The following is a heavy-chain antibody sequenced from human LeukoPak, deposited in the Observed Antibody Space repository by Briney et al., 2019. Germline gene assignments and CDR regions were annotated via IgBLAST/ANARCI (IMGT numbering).Heavy chain of an antibody. CDR3: ARDYGCAFDI. CDR1: GFTFRDYS. J-gene: IGHJ3*02. Sequence: GGSLRLSCAASGFTFRDYSMNWVRQAPGKGLQWVSYISTTGYTMYYADSVKGRFTISRDNAKNSLYLQMNSLRDEETAVYYCARDYGCAFDIWGQGTMVTVSS. CDR2: ISTTGYTM. V-gene: IGHV3-48*02. D-gene: IGHD2-2*03.